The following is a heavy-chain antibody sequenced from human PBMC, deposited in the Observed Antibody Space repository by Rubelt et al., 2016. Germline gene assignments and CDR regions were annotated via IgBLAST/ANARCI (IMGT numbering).Heavy chain of an antibody. V-gene: IGHV4-34*01. Sequence: QVQLQQWGAGVLKPSETLSLTCAVYGGSLRGYYWSWIRQSPGKGLEWIGEINHSGSADSKSSLKSRVTMSVDTSKNQFSLRVAVVTAADTGVYYCARRGLGGFADWDQGTLVTVSS. CDR3: ARRGLGGFAD. CDR2: INHSGSA. J-gene: IGHJ4*02. D-gene: IGHD6-25*01. CDR1: GGSLRGYY.